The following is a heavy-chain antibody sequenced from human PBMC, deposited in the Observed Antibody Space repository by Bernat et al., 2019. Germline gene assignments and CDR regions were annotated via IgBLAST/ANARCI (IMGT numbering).Heavy chain of an antibody. CDR1: GFTFSSYG. V-gene: IGHV3-30*03. CDR3: ATDLERWLRTFNFFDP. J-gene: IGHJ5*02. D-gene: IGHD5-12*01. CDR2: ISYDGSNK. Sequence: QVQLVESGGGVVQPGRSLRLSCAASGFTFSSYGMHWVRQAPGKGLEWVAVISYDGSNKYYADSVKGRFTISRDNSKNTLYLQMNSLRAEDTAVYYCATDLERWLRTFNFFDPWGQGTLVTVSS.